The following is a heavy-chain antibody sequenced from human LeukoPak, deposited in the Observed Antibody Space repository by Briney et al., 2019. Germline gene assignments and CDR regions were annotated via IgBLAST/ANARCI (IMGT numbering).Heavy chain of an antibody. CDR1: GYSISSGYY. J-gene: IGHJ4*02. CDR3: ARSYYDSSGYYPPGAY. V-gene: IGHV4-38-2*02. CDR2: IYHSGST. D-gene: IGHD3-22*01. Sequence: SETLSLTCTVSGYSISSGYYWGWIRQPPGKGLEWIGSIYHSGSTNYNPSLKSRVTISVDTSKNQFSLKLSSVTAADTAVYYCARSYYDSSGYYPPGAYWGQGTLVTVSS.